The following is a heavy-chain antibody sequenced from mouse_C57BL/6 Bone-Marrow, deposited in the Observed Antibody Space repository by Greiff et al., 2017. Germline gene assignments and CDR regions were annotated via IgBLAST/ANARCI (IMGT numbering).Heavy chain of an antibody. V-gene: IGHV5-6*02. CDR1: GFTFSSYG. CDR3: ARRNWGTSYYFDY. Sequence: EVNVVESGGDLVKPGGSLKLSCAASGFTFSSYGMSWVRQTPDKRLEWVATISSGGSYTYYPDSVKGRFTITRDNAKNTLYLQMSSLKSEETAMYYCARRNWGTSYYFDYWGQGTTLTVSS. D-gene: IGHD4-1*01. CDR2: ISSGGSYT. J-gene: IGHJ2*01.